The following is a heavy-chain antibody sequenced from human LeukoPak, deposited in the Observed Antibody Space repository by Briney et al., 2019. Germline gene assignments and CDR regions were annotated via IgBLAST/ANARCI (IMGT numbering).Heavy chain of an antibody. D-gene: IGHD6-19*01. CDR1: GFTFSNAW. V-gene: IGHV3-15*01. CDR2: NKSKTDGGTT. Sequence: GGSLRLSCAASGFTFSNAWMSWVRQAPGKGLECVGRNKSKTDGGTTDYAAPVKGRFTISRDDSKNTLYLQMNSLKTEDTAVYYCTTDLRRAVAGKIDYWGQGTLVTVSS. CDR3: TTDLRRAVAGKIDY. J-gene: IGHJ4*02.